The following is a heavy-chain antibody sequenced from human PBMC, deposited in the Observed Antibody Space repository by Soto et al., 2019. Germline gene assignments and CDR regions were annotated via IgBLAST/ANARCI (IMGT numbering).Heavy chain of an antibody. CDR3: GRPASGGSRDAFDV. CDR2: SDPTDSFT. J-gene: IGHJ3*01. V-gene: IGHV5-10-1*01. CDR1: GYKFTTFW. D-gene: IGHD2-15*01. Sequence: GESLKISCKASGYKFTTFWLNWVRQTPGKGLEWLGRSDPTDSFTNYSPPFEGHVTISVDRSISTAYLQWNSLQASDTAIYYFGRPASGGSRDAFDVWGQGTTVTVSS.